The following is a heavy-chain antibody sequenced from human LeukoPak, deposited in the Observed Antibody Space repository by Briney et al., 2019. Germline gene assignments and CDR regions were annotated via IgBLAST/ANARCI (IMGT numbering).Heavy chain of an antibody. Sequence: GGSLRLSCAASGFIFTNYFMSWVRQAPGKGLEWVSAISASGGRTNNADSVKGRSTISRDNSKNTLYLQMNSLRAEDTAVYYCAKVAPLGDGDFWYFDLWGRGTLVTASS. D-gene: IGHD4-17*01. V-gene: IGHV3-23*01. J-gene: IGHJ2*01. CDR1: GFIFTNYF. CDR3: AKVAPLGDGDFWYFDL. CDR2: ISASGGRT.